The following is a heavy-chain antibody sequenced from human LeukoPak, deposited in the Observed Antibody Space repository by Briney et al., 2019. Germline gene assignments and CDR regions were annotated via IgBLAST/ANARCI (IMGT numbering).Heavy chain of an antibody. V-gene: IGHV3-43*02. CDR3: AKALGLCSTTSCPGDY. CDR1: GFTFADYA. Sequence: GGSLRLSCAASGFTFADYAMHWVRQAPGKGLEWVSLISGYGGSTYYADSVKGRFTISRDNSKTSLYLQMSSLRTEDTALYYCAKALGLCSTTSCPGDYWGQGTLVTVSS. CDR2: ISGYGGST. J-gene: IGHJ4*02. D-gene: IGHD2-2*01.